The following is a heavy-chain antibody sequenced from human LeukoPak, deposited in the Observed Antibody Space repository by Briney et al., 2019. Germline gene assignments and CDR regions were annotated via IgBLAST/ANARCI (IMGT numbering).Heavy chain of an antibody. Sequence: GGSLRLSCAASGFTFSSYWMHWVRQAPGKGLVWVSRINSDGSGTSYADSVKGRFTISRDNAKNTLYLQMNSLRAEDTAVYYCARKGYYDSGGYYYSDYWGQGTLVTVSS. CDR1: GFTFSSYW. CDR3: ARKGYYDSGGYYYSDY. D-gene: IGHD3-22*01. V-gene: IGHV3-74*01. CDR2: INSDGSGT. J-gene: IGHJ4*02.